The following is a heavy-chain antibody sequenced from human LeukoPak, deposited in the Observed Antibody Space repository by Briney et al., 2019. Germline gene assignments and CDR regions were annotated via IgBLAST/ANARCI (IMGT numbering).Heavy chain of an antibody. CDR3: ARNAGGSYFGPPDC. CDR2: IYYSGST. D-gene: IGHD1-26*01. CDR1: GGSINSYY. V-gene: IGHV4-59*01. J-gene: IGHJ4*02. Sequence: SETLSLTCTVSGGSINSYYWSWIRQPPGKELEWIGYIYYSGSTNYNPSLKSRVTISVNTSKNQFSLKLSSVTAADTAVYYCARNAGGSYFGPPDCWGQGTLVTVSS.